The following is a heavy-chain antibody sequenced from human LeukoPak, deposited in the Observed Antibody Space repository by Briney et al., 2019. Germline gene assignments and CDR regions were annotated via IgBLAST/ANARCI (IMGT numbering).Heavy chain of an antibody. CDR3: ARHGVVRGVIN. CDR1: GGSFSGYY. V-gene: IGHV4-34*01. J-gene: IGHJ4*02. D-gene: IGHD3-10*01. Sequence: SETLSLTCAVYGGSFSGYYWSWIRQPPGKGPEWIGEINHSGSTNYNPSLKSRVTISVDTSKNQFSLKLSSVTAADTAVYYCARHGVVRGVINWGQGTLVTVSS. CDR2: INHSGST.